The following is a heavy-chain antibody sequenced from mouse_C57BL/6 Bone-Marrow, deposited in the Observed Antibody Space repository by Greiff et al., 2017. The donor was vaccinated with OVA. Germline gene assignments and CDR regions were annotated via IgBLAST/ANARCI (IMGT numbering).Heavy chain of an antibody. CDR1: GFSLTSYA. D-gene: IGHD2-4*01. J-gene: IGHJ1*03. Sequence: QVQLQQSGPGLVAPSQSLSITCTVSGFSLTSYAISWVRQPPGKGLEWLGVIWTGGGTNYNSAIKSRLSISKDNSKSQVFLKMNSLQTDDTARYYCAREGYDYDYWYFDVWGTGTTVTVSS. CDR3: AREGYDYDYWYFDV. CDR2: IWTGGGT. V-gene: IGHV2-9-1*01.